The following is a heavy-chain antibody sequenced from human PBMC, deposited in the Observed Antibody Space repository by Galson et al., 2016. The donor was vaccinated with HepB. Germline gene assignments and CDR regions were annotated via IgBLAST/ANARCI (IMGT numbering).Heavy chain of an antibody. CDR2: IDWHDDK. D-gene: IGHD3-22*01. V-gene: IGHV2-70*01. CDR1: GFSVNTSGMC. Sequence: PALVKPTQTLTLTCTFSGFSVNTSGMCVSWIRQPPGKALEWLALIDWHDDKYYSTSLKTRLTISKDTSKNQVVLTMTNMDPVDTATYYCARILLDYSDGSGFSRGSDVWGQGTKVTVSS. J-gene: IGHJ6*02. CDR3: ARILLDYSDGSGFSRGSDV.